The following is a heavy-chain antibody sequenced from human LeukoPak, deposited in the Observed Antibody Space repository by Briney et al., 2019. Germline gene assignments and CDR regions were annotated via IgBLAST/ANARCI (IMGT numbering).Heavy chain of an antibody. CDR1: GGSISSSSYY. Sequence: SETMSLTCTVSGGSISSSSYYWGWIRQPPWKGLEWIGSIYYSGSTYYNPSLKSRVTISVDTSKNQFSLKLSSVTAADTAVYYCARGVDYSNYYYMDVWGKGTTVTVSS. CDR2: IYYSGST. CDR3: ARGVDYSNYYYMDV. J-gene: IGHJ6*03. D-gene: IGHD4-11*01. V-gene: IGHV4-39*07.